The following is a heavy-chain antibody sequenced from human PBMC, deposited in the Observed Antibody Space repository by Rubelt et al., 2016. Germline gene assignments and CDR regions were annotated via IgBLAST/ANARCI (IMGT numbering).Heavy chain of an antibody. CDR2: IGTTGDT. CDR1: GSTFSSYA. Sequence: DVQLEESGGGLVQPGGSLRLSCAASGSTFSSYAIHWVRRAAGRGLAWVSAIGTTGDTFYPGSVKGRFTISREIAKNSLYLKKISLRAGDTAVYYCARDSPGYGRDVWGQGTTVTVTS. J-gene: IGHJ6*02. CDR3: ARDSPGYGRDV. V-gene: IGHV3-13*04.